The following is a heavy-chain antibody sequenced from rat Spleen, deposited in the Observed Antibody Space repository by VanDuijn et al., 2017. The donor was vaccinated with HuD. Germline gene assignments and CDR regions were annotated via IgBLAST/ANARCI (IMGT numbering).Heavy chain of an antibody. CDR3: TRAWGGYSRDYFDY. V-gene: IGHV2-6*01. D-gene: IGHD1-11*01. CDR2: ISSGGST. CDR1: GFSLTSYH. Sequence: QVQLKESGPGLVQPSQTLSLTCTVSGFSLTSYHVSWVRQPPGKGLEWIAAISSGGSTYYNPALKSRLSISRDTSKSQVFLKMNSLQTEDTAIYYCTRAWGGYSRDYFDYWGQGVMVTVSS. J-gene: IGHJ2*01.